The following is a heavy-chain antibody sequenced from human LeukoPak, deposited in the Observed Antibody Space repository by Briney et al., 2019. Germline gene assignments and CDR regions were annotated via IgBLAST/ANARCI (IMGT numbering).Heavy chain of an antibody. Sequence: GGSLRLSCAASGFTFSSYGMHWVRQAPGKGLEWVAVIWYDGSDKYYADSVKGRFTISRDNSKNTLYLQMNSLRAEDTAVYYCARDLSHYGHGMDVWGQGTTVTVSS. CDR1: GFTFSSYG. V-gene: IGHV3-33*01. CDR3: ARDLSHYGHGMDV. D-gene: IGHD4-17*01. CDR2: IWYDGSDK. J-gene: IGHJ6*02.